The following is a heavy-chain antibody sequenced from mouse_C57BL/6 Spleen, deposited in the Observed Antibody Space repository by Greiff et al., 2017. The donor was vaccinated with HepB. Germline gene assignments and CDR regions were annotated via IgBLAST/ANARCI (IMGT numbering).Heavy chain of an antibody. Sequence: VQLQQSGPELVKPGASVKIPCKASGYTFTDYNMDWVKQSHGKSLEWIGDINPNNGGTIYNQKFKGKATLTVDKSSSTAYMELRSLTSEDTAVYYCARHGSRGGAMDYWGQGTSVTVSS. CDR2: INPNNGGT. J-gene: IGHJ4*01. V-gene: IGHV1-18*01. D-gene: IGHD1-1*01. CDR1: GYTFTDYN. CDR3: ARHGSRGGAMDY.